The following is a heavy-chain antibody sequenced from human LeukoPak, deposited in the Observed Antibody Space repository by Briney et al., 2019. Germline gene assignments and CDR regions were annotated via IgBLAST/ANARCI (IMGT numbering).Heavy chain of an antibody. CDR3: TRGFDVSDY. D-gene: IGHD3-16*01. V-gene: IGHV3-48*04. Sequence: GGSLRLSCAVSGLTFSSYSMNWVRQAPGKGLEWLSCISSSGGTMYYADSVRGRFTVSRDNAKNSLYLQMNSLRVEDSAMYYCTRGFDVSDYWGQGTVVTVSS. CDR2: ISSSGGTM. J-gene: IGHJ4*02. CDR1: GLTFSSYS.